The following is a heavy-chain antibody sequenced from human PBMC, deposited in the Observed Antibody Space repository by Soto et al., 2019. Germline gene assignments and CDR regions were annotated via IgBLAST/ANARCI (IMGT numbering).Heavy chain of an antibody. CDR2: IIPIVGIL. CDR3: ARGVAWPLCDSGGRAFDI. Sequence: QVQLVQSGAEVKRPGSSVKVSCKASGGTFSSYTISWVRQAPGQGLEWMGRIIPIVGILNYAQKFQGRVTLTADKSTTTAYMELSSRTSEDTAVYYCARGVAWPLCDSGGRAFDIWGQGTLVTVSS. V-gene: IGHV1-69*02. J-gene: IGHJ3*02. D-gene: IGHD1-26*01. CDR1: GGTFSSYT.